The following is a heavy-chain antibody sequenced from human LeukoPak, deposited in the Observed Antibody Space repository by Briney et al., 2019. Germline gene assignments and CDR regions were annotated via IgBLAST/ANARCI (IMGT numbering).Heavy chain of an antibody. CDR2: ISAYYGNT. CDR3: ARDRPGEYFDWLLGNDY. Sequence: GASVKDSCKASGYTFSNYGISWVRQAPGQGLEWMGWISAYYGNTNYAQKLQGRVTMTTDTSTSTAYMELRSLRSDDTAVYYCARDRPGEYFDWLLGNDYWGQGTLVTVSS. CDR1: GYTFSNYG. V-gene: IGHV1-18*01. J-gene: IGHJ4*02. D-gene: IGHD3-9*01.